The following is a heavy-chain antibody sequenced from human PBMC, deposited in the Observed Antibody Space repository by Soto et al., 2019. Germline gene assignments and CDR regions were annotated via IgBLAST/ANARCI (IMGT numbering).Heavy chain of an antibody. V-gene: IGHV1-18*04. Sequence: VASVKVSCKASGYTFTSYGISWVRQAPGQGLEWMGWISAYNGNTNYAQKLQGRVTMTTDTSTSTAYMELRSLRSDDTAVYYCARMVSATLYYYYGMDVWGQGTTVTVSS. CDR3: ARMVSATLYYYYGMDV. CDR1: GYTFTSYG. D-gene: IGHD2-8*01. CDR2: ISAYNGNT. J-gene: IGHJ6*02.